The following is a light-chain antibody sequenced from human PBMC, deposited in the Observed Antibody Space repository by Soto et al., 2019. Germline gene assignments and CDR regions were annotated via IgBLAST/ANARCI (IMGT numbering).Light chain of an antibody. CDR3: QQYGDWPLT. V-gene: IGKV3-15*01. CDR2: ATS. Sequence: EIVLTQSPATLSVSPGERATLSCRASQSVGNNFAWYQQKPGQAPRLLIFATSTRATGVPARFSGSGSGTKFTLTIRSLQSDDFAVYYCQQYGDWPLTFGGGAKVEIE. CDR1: QSVGNN. J-gene: IGKJ4*01.